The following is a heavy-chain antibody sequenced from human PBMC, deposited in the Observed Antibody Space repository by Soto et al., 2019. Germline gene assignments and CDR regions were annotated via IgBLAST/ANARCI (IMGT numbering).Heavy chain of an antibody. CDR3: ARAEDGVCYLKCYYYYGMDV. V-gene: IGHV3-21*01. D-gene: IGHD2-8*01. CDR2: ISSSSSYI. J-gene: IGHJ6*02. CDR1: GFTFSSYS. Sequence: KTGGSLRLCCAASGFTFSSYSMNWVRQAPGKGLEGVSSISSSSSYIYYADSVKGRFTISRDNAKNSLYLQMNSLRAEDTAVYYCARAEDGVCYLKCYYYYGMDVWGQGTTVTVSS.